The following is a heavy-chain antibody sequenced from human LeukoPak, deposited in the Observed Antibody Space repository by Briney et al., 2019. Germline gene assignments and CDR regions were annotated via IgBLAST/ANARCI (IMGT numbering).Heavy chain of an antibody. CDR3: AKDLLCSSTSCYPLFDP. J-gene: IGHJ5*02. Sequence: PGGSLRLSCAASGFTFSNYGMHWVRQAPGKGLEWVAFIRYDGSNKYYADSVKGRFTIPRDNSKNTLYLQMNSLRAEDTAVYYCAKDLLCSSTSCYPLFDPWGQGTLVAVSS. CDR2: IRYDGSNK. D-gene: IGHD2-2*01. CDR1: GFTFSNYG. V-gene: IGHV3-30*02.